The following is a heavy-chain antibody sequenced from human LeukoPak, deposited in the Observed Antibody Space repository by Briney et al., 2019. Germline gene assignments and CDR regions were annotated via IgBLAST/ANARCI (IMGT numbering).Heavy chain of an antibody. CDR2: INLNSGGT. J-gene: IGHJ3*02. CDR3: ARGPRITIFGVVMANDAFDI. Sequence: ASVKVSCKASGYTFTGYYMHWVRQAPGQGLEWMGWINLNSGGTNYAQKFQGRVTMTRDTSSSTAYMELSRLRFDDTVVYYCARGPRITIFGVVMANDAFDIWGQGTMVTVSS. V-gene: IGHV1-2*02. D-gene: IGHD3-3*01. CDR1: GYTFTGYY.